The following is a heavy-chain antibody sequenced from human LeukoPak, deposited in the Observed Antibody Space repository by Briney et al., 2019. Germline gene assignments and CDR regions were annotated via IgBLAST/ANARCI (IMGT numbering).Heavy chain of an antibody. CDR3: ARDGGDSSSRRWFDP. CDR1: GYTFTDYY. V-gene: IGHV1-2*02. CDR2: INPNSGGT. D-gene: IGHD6-6*01. Sequence: APVNVSCKASGYTFTDYYMHWVRQAPGKGLAWMGWINPNSGGTNYAQKFQGRVTMTKDTSISTAYMELSRLRSDNTAVYYCARDGGDSSSRRWFDPWGQGTLVTVSS. J-gene: IGHJ5*02.